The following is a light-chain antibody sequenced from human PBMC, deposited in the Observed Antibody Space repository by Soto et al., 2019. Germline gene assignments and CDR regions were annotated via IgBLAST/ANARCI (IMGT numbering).Light chain of an antibody. J-gene: IGLJ1*01. CDR3: SSYTTSSTYV. CDR1: STDVGRYNY. CDR2: DVA. V-gene: IGLV2-14*01. Sequence: QSVLTQPASVSGSPGQPITISCTGTSTDVGRYNYVSWYQQHPGKAPKLMIYDVANRPSGVSNRFSGSKSGITASLTISGLQAEYEADYSCSSYTTSSTYVSGTGTKVTVL.